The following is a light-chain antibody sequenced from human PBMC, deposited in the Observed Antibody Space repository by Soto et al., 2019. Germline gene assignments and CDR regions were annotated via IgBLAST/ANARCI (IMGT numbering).Light chain of an antibody. V-gene: IGKV3-20*01. CDR1: QSVRSDY. J-gene: IGKJ1*01. Sequence: EIVLTQSPDTLSLSPGQRATLSCRASQSVRSDYFAWYQHEPGQAPRLLIYGASTRAAGIPDRFSGSGSGTDLNLTISRLEPEDFAVYFCQQYGSSPTWTFGQGTKVDNK. CDR2: GAS. CDR3: QQYGSSPTWT.